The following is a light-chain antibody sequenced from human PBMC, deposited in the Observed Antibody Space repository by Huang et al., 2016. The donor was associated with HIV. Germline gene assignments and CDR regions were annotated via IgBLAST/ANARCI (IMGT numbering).Light chain of an antibody. CDR1: QSLLHSDGNTY. V-gene: IGKV2-28*01. Sequence: DVVMTQSPLSLPVTPGEPASISCRSSQSLLHSDGNTYFDWYLQKPGQSPQLLIYLGSNRASGVPERFSGSGSGTDFTLKISRVEATDVGVYYCMQGLRTPRTFGQGTRLEIK. CDR3: MQGLRTPRT. J-gene: IGKJ2*01. CDR2: LGS.